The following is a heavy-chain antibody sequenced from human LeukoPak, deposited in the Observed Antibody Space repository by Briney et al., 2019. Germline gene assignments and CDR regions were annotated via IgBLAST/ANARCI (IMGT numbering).Heavy chain of an antibody. CDR1: GFTFSSYG. D-gene: IGHD6-19*01. CDR3: ARDTRRDQYSSGWFDY. J-gene: IGHJ4*02. V-gene: IGHV3-33*01. CDR2: IWYDGSNK. Sequence: PGGSLRLSCAASGFTFSSYGMHWVRQAPGKGLEWVAVIWYDGSNKYYADSVKGRFTISRDNSKNTLYLQMNSLRAEDTAVYYCARDTRRDQYSSGWFDYWGQGTLVTVSS.